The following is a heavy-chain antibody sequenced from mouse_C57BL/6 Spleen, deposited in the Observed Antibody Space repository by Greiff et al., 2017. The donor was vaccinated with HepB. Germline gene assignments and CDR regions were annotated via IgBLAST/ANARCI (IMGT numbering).Heavy chain of an antibody. V-gene: IGHV2-9-1*01. Sequence: QVQLKESGPGLVAPSQSLSITCTVSGFSLTSYAISWVRQPPGKGLEWLGVIWTGGGTNYNSALKSRLSISKDNSKSQVVLKMNSLQTDDTARYYCAINYYDDELYYYAMDYWGQGTSVTVSS. CDR1: GFSLTSYA. CDR3: AINYYDDELYYYAMDY. D-gene: IGHD1-1*01. CDR2: IWTGGGT. J-gene: IGHJ4*01.